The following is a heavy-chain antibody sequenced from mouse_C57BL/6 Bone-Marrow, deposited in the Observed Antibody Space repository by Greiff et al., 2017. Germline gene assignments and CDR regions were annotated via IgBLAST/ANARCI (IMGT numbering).Heavy chain of an antibody. J-gene: IGHJ4*01. CDR3: ARGTISRDYYAMDY. D-gene: IGHD3-3*01. CDR2: IYPGSGNP. CDR1: GYTFTDYY. Sequence: QVQLQQSGAELVRPGASVKLSCKASGYTFTDYYINWVKQRPGQGLEWIARIYPGSGNPYYNEKFKGKATLTAEKSSSTAYMQLSSLTSEDSAVYFCARGTISRDYYAMDYWGQGASVTVSS. V-gene: IGHV1-76*01.